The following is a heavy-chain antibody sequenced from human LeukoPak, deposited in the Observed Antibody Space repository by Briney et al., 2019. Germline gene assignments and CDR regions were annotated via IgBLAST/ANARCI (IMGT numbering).Heavy chain of an antibody. J-gene: IGHJ4*02. CDR3: ASGGGIVVVPAAPFDY. CDR2: INHSGST. CDR1: GGSFSGYY. D-gene: IGHD2-2*01. Sequence: SETLSLTCAVYGGSFSGYYWSWIRQPPGKGLEWIGEINHSGSTNYNPSLKSRVTISVDTSKNQFSLKLSSVTAADTAVYYYASGGGIVVVPAAPFDYWGQGTLVTVSS. V-gene: IGHV4-34*01.